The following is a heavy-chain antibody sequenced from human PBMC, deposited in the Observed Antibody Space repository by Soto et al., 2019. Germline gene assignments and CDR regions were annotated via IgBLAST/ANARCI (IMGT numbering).Heavy chain of an antibody. V-gene: IGHV1-46*03. J-gene: IGHJ4*02. D-gene: IGHD6-19*01. CDR1: GYTFTSYY. CDR3: ARGPVAVAGTNWGSGYY. CDR2: INPSGGST. Sequence: QVQLVQSGAEVKKPGASVKVSCKASGYTFTSYYMHWVRQAPGQGLEWMGIINPSGGSTSYAQKFQGRVTMTRDTSTSTVYMELSSLSSEDTAVYYCARGPVAVAGTNWGSGYYWGQGTLVTVSS.